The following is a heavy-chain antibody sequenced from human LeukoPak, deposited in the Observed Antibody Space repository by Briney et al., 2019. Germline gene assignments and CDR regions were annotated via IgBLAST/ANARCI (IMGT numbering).Heavy chain of an antibody. V-gene: IGHV3-15*01. CDR1: GFTFSNAW. D-gene: IGHD2/OR15-2a*01. CDR2: IKSKTDGGTT. J-gene: IGHJ4*02. Sequence: PGGSLRLSCAASGFTFSNAWMSWVRQAPGKGLEWVGRIKSKTDGGTTDFAAPVKGRITISRDDLKNTLYLQMNSLKTEDTAVYYCVWFYPNDYWGQGTLVTVSS. CDR3: VWFYPNDY.